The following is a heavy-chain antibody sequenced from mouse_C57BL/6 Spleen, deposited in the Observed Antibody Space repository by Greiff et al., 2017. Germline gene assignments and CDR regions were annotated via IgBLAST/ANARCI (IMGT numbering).Heavy chain of an antibody. J-gene: IGHJ2*01. CDR3: ARGYGSSYDD. Sequence: QVQLQQSGAELARPGASVKMSCTASGYTFTSYTMHWVKQRPGQGLEWIGYINPSSGYTKYNQKFKDKATLTADKSSSTAYMQLSSLTSEDSGVYYCARGYGSSYDDWGQGTTLTVSS. CDR2: INPSSGYT. V-gene: IGHV1-4*01. D-gene: IGHD1-1*01. CDR1: GYTFTSYT.